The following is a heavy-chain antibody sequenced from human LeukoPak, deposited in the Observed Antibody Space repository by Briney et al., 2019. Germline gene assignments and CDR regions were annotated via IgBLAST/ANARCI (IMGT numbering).Heavy chain of an antibody. V-gene: IGHV3-53*01. CDR1: GFTVSSNY. J-gene: IGHJ4*02. D-gene: IGHD2-8*01. CDR2: IYSGGST. CDR3: ARGCTNGVCLFDY. Sequence: GGSLRLSCAASGFTVSSNYMSWVRQAPGKGLEWVSVIYSGGSTYYADSVKGRFTISRDNSKNTLYLQMNSLRAEDTAVHYCARGCTNGVCLFDYWGQGTLVTVSS.